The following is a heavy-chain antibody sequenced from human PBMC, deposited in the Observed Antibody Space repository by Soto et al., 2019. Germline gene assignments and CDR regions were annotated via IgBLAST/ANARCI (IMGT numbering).Heavy chain of an antibody. CDR3: SSEVNFYGLDV. CDR2: MNPNSGNT. J-gene: IGHJ6*02. Sequence: QVQLVQSGAEVKKPGASVKVPCKASGYTFTSYDINWVRQATGQGLEWMGWMNPNSGNTGYAQKCQGXXTXTXXTSISTAYMELSSLRSEDTAVYYCSSEVNFYGLDVWGQGTTVTVSS. CDR1: GYTFTSYD. V-gene: IGHV1-8*01.